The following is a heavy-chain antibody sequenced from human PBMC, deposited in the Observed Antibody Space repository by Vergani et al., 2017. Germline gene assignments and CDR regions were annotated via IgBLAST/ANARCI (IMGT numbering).Heavy chain of an antibody. CDR2: IYYSGST. J-gene: IGHJ4*02. CDR3: ASLPYYDFWSGYYGPAFDY. V-gene: IGHV4-39*01. D-gene: IGHD3-3*01. CDR1: GGSISSSSYY. Sequence: QLQLQESGPGLVKPSETLSLTCTVSGGSISSSSYYWGWIRQPXGKGLEWIGSIYYSGSTYYNPSLKSRVTISVDTSKNQFSLKLSSVTAADTAVYYCASLPYYDFWSGYYGPAFDYWGQGTLVTVSS.